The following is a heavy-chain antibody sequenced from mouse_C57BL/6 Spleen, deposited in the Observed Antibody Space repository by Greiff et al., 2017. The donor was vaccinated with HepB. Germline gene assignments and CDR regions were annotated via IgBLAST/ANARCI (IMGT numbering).Heavy chain of an antibody. Sequence: VQLQQSGAELARPGASVKLSCKASGYTFTSYGISWVKQRTGQGLEWIGEIYPRSGNTYYNEKFKGKATRTADKSSSTAYMGLRSLTSEDSAVYFCARRGYDGSFDYWGQGTTLTVSS. CDR3: ARRGYDGSFDY. D-gene: IGHD2-3*01. V-gene: IGHV1-81*01. CDR1: GYTFTSYG. CDR2: IYPRSGNT. J-gene: IGHJ2*01.